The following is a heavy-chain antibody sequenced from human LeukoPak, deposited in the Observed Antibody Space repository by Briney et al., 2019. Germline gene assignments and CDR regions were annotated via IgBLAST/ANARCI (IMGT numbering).Heavy chain of an antibody. Sequence: SETLSLTCSVSGGSISSYSWNWIRQPPGKGLEWIGYIYYSGSTNYNPSLKSRVTISVDTSKNQSSLKLSSVTAADTAVYYCARGRRITMVRGVTSVAYGMDVWGQGTTVTVSS. J-gene: IGHJ6*02. V-gene: IGHV4-59*12. D-gene: IGHD3-10*01. CDR3: ARGRRITMVRGVTSVAYGMDV. CDR1: GGSISSYS. CDR2: IYYSGST.